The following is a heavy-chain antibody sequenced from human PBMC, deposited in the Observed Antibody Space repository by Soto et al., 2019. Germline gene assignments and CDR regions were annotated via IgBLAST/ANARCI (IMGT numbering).Heavy chain of an antibody. CDR3: ARNFDPYYFGLDV. V-gene: IGHV4-59*01. CDR1: GASISNYY. D-gene: IGHD2-21*01. Sequence: SETLSLTCSVSGASISNYYWSWIRQPPGKGLEWIGYIYYSGVIKYNPTLKSRVTVSVDTSKNQFSLRLRSVTAADTAVYYCARNFDPYYFGLDVWGQGTTVTVSS. CDR2: IYYSGVI. J-gene: IGHJ6*02.